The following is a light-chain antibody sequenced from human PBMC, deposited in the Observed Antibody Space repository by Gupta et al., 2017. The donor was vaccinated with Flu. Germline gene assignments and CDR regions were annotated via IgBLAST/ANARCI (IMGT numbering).Light chain of an antibody. CDR3: QQYNNWPLLT. Sequence: EILMTQPPATLSVSPGERATLSCRASQSVRSNLAWYQQKPGQAPRLLIFGASTRATGIPARFSGSGSGTEFTLTISSLQSEDFAVYYCQQYNNWPLLTFGPGTKVDIK. J-gene: IGKJ3*01. V-gene: IGKV3-15*01. CDR1: QSVRSN. CDR2: GAS.